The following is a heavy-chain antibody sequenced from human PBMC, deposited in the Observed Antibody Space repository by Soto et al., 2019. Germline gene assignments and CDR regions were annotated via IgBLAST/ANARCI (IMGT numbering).Heavy chain of an antibody. CDR1: GFTFSTYS. J-gene: IGHJ4*02. V-gene: IGHV3-21*01. CDR2: ISSSGSYI. Sequence: EVQLVESGGGLVKPGGSLRLSCAASGFTFSTYSMNWVRQAPGKGLEWVSSISSSGSYIYYADSVKGRFTISRDNAKNSLYLQMNSLRAEDTAVYYCARDIVAAGPGTCGDYWGQGTLVTV. D-gene: IGHD6-25*01. CDR3: ARDIVAAGPGTCGDY.